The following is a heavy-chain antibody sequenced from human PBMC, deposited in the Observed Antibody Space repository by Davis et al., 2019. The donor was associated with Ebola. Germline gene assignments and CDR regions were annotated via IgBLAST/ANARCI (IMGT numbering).Heavy chain of an antibody. V-gene: IGHV4-34*01. Sequence: MPGGSLRLSCAVYGGSFSGHYWSWIRQPPGKGLEWIGEINHSGSTNYDPSLKSRVTISVDTSKNQFSLKLSSVTAADTAVYYCARRTRHAAAAQDYWGQGTLVTVSS. D-gene: IGHD6-13*01. CDR2: INHSGST. CDR3: ARRTRHAAAAQDY. J-gene: IGHJ4*02. CDR1: GGSFSGHY.